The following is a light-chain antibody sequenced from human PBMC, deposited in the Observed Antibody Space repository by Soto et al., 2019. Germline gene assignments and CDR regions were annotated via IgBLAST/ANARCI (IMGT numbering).Light chain of an antibody. Sequence: EIVLTQFPGTLSLSPGERATLSCSSSQSFTSDYLAWYQQKPGQAPRLLIYGASTRATGIPDRFSGSGSGTDFTLTISRLEPEDFAVYYCQQYGSSPRTFGQGTKVDIK. J-gene: IGKJ1*01. CDR3: QQYGSSPRT. CDR1: QSFTSDY. V-gene: IGKV3-20*01. CDR2: GAS.